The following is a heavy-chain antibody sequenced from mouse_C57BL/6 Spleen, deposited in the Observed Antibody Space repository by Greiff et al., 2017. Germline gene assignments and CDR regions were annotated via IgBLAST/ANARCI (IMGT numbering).Heavy chain of an antibody. CDR1: GYTFTSYW. J-gene: IGHJ3*01. D-gene: IGHD1-1*01. V-gene: IGHV1-50*01. CDR2: IDPSDSYT. Sequence: QVQLQQPGAELVKPGASVKMSCKASGYTFTSYWMQWVKQRPGQGLEWIGAIDPSDSYTNYNQQFKGKATLTVDTSSSTAYMQRSILSAEDSAVYYWARWEFPHYYGSDAWCAYWGQGTLVTVSA. CDR3: ARWEFPHYYGSDAWCAY.